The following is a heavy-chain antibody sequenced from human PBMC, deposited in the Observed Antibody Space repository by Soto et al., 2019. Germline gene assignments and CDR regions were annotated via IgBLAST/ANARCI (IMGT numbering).Heavy chain of an antibody. CDR3: PTSNVVPLAY. CDR2: IYPSGST. V-gene: IGHV4-30-2*01. Sequence: QLQLQESGSGLVKPSQTLSLTCAVSGGSISSGGYSWSWIRQPPGKGLEWIGYIYPSGSTYYNPSRITSVTLSSDTSKPPLSLTLSSVPAAANSLYSFPTSNVVPLAYCGPGTLVTVSS. CDR1: GGSISSGGYS. D-gene: IGHD2-21*01. J-gene: IGHJ1*01.